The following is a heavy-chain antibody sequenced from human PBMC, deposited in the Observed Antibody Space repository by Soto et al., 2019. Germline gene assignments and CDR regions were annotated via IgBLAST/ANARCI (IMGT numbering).Heavy chain of an antibody. J-gene: IGHJ4*02. D-gene: IGHD3-22*01. CDR2: ISWNSGSI. Sequence: PGGSLRLSCAASGFTFDDYAMHWVRQAPGKGLEWVSGISWNSGSIVYADSVKGRFTISRDNAKNSLYLQMNSLRAEDTALYYCAKSRYYDSRYYFDYWGKGTLVTVS. CDR1: GFTFDDYA. CDR3: AKSRYYDSRYYFDY. V-gene: IGHV3-9*01.